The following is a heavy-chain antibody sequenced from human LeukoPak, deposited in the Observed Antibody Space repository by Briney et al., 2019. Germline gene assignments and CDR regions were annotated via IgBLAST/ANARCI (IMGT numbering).Heavy chain of an antibody. CDR3: ARPRDSSGWYHPLDY. V-gene: IGHV4-59*12. J-gene: IGHJ4*02. CDR1: GGSINSYY. Sequence: SETLSLTCTVSGGSINSYYWSWIRQSPGKGLEWIGYIYHGGSTSYNPSLKSRVTISLDTSKKQLSLKVTSVTAADTAVYYCARPRDSSGWYHPLDYWGQGTLVTVSS. D-gene: IGHD6-19*01. CDR2: IYHGGST.